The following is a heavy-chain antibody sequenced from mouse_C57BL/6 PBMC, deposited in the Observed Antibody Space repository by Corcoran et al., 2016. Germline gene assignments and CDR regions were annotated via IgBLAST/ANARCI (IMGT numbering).Heavy chain of an antibody. Sequence: QIQLVQSGPELKKPGETVKISCKATGYTFTTFGMSWVKQAPGKGLKWMGWINTYSGVPTYADDFNGRFAFSLETSASTAYLQINNLKNEDTATDFCARWKIVKAWFAYWGQGTLVTVSA. J-gene: IGHJ3*01. CDR2: INTYSGVP. CDR1: GYTFTTFG. CDR3: ARWKIVKAWFAY. V-gene: IGHV9-3*01.